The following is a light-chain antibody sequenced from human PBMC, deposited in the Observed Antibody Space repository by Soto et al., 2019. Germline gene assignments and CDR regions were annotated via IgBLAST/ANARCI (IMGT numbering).Light chain of an antibody. J-gene: IGKJ2*01. CDR2: KGS. CDR3: LQGTRWPYT. V-gene: IGKV2-30*02. Sequence: DVVMTQSPLSLPVTLGQPASISCKSSLSLVHSDGNTYLNWFQQRPGQPPRRIIYKGSNRDSGVPDRFGGSGSGTDFTLKISRVEAEDVGVYYCLQGTRWPYTLGQGTKGDIK. CDR1: LSLVHSDGNTY.